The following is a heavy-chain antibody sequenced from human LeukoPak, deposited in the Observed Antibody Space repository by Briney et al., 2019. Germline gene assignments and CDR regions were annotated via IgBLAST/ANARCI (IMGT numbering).Heavy chain of an antibody. J-gene: IGHJ4*02. CDR1: GASISSYY. Sequence: SETLSLACTVSGASISSYYWSWVRQPPGKGLGWIGYIYSSESANYNPSLKSRVTISLDASKIQLALRLNSVTAGDTAVYYCARHGRRDGHFPYWGQGTLVSVSS. D-gene: IGHD5-24*01. V-gene: IGHV4-59*08. CDR2: IYSSESA. CDR3: ARHGRRDGHFPY.